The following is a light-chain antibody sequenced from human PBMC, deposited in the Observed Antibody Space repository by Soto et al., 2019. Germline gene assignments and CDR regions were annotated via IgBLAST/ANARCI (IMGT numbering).Light chain of an antibody. CDR3: QQSYSTPST. CDR2: AAS. V-gene: IGKV1-39*01. CDR1: RTISTY. Sequence: DIQMTQSPSSLSASVGDRVTITCRASRTISTYLNWYHQNPGKAPKLLIYAASTLHGGVPARFSGSGSGTDFTLTISSLQLEDFATYYCQQSYSTPSTFGQGTNLEI. J-gene: IGKJ2*02.